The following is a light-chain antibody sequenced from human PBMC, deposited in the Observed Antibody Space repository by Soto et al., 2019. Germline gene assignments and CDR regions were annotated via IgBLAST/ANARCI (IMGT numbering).Light chain of an antibody. Sequence: DIQLTQSPSFLSASVGDRVTITCRASQGISSFLAWYQQKPGKAPKLLIYAASTLQSGVPSSFSGSGSGTDFTLTISSLRPEEFATYYCQQLNTDPFTFGPGNKVDI. V-gene: IGKV1-9*01. J-gene: IGKJ3*01. CDR1: QGISSF. CDR3: QQLNTDPFT. CDR2: AAS.